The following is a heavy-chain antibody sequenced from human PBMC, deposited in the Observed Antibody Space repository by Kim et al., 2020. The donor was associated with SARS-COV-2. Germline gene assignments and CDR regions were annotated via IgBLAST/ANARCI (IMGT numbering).Heavy chain of an antibody. D-gene: IGHD1-1*01. J-gene: IGHJ4*01. CDR3: ARHPGLDY. CDR2: IYPGDSEI. Sequence: GESLKISCQTSGYSFSTYWIGWVRQMPGKGLEWMGVIYPGDSEIRYSPSFQGQVTISVDKSITTAYLQWSSLKASDTAMYYCARHPGLDYWGQGTLVTVSS. CDR1: GYSFSTYW. V-gene: IGHV5-51*01.